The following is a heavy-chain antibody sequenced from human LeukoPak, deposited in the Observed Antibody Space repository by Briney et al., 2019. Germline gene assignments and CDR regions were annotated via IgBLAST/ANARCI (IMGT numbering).Heavy chain of an antibody. CDR2: IIPIFGTA. Sequence: ASVKVSCKASGGTFSSYAISWVRQAPGQGLEWMGGIIPIFGTANYAQKFQGRVTITADESTSTAYMELSSLRSEDTAVYYCARDTGTPWRFDYWGQGTPVTVSS. D-gene: IGHD2-8*02. CDR1: GGTFSSYA. J-gene: IGHJ4*02. CDR3: ARDTGTPWRFDY. V-gene: IGHV1-69*13.